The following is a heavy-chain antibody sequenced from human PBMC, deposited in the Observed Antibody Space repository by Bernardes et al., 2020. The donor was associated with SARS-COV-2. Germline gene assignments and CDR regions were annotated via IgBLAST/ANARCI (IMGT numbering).Heavy chain of an antibody. CDR3: ARGGWELGY. J-gene: IGHJ4*02. CDR1: GGPISRFY. V-gene: IGHV4-59*01. Sequence: SETLSLTCTVSGGPISRFYWSWTRQPPGKGLEWIGYIHYNGSTDYNPSLKSRATISVDTSKNQFSLKLSSVTAADTAGYYCARGGWELGYWGQGTLVTVSS. CDR2: IHYNGST. D-gene: IGHD1-26*01.